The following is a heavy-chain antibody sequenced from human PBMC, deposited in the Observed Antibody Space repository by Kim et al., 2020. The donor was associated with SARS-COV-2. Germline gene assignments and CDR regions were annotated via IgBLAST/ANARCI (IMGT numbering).Heavy chain of an antibody. Sequence: GGSLRLSCAASGFTVSSSWMHWVRQAPGTGLVWVARINTDGSSTSYGDSVKGRFTISRDDAKNTLYLEMNSLRAEDSAMYYCARGVAGQCSGGSCYQNWFEPWGQGTLVTVSS. V-gene: IGHV3-74*01. D-gene: IGHD2-15*01. CDR1: GFTVSSSW. CDR2: INTDGSST. J-gene: IGHJ5*02. CDR3: ARGVAGQCSGGSCYQNWFEP.